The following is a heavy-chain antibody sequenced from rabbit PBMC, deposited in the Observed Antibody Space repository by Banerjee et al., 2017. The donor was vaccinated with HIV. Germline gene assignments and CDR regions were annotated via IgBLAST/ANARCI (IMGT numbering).Heavy chain of an antibody. D-gene: IGHD8-1*01. CDR1: GFTFSSYW. V-gene: IGHV1S40*01. Sequence: QSLEESGGDLVKPGASLTLTCTASGFTFSSYWICWVRQAPGKGLEWVACINTGSGGRTDYASWAKGRFTISKTSSTTVTLQMTSLTAADTATYFCARGGVGTTYPYGGMDLWGPGTLVTVS. J-gene: IGHJ6*01. CDR3: ARGGVGTTYPYGGMDL. CDR2: INTGSGGRT.